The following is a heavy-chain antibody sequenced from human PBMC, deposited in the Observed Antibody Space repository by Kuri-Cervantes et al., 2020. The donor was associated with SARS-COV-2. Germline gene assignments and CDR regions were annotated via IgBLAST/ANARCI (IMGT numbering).Heavy chain of an antibody. Sequence: ASVKVSCKASGYTFTGYYMHWVRRAPGQGLERMGWINPNSGGTNYAQKFQGWVPMTRDTSSTGYMELSRLRSDDTAVYYCARGMVRGLIQSYYYGMDVWGQGTTVTVSS. V-gene: IGHV1-2*04. CDR2: INPNSGGT. J-gene: IGHJ6*02. CDR1: GYTFTGYY. D-gene: IGHD3-10*01. CDR3: ARGMVRGLIQSYYYGMDV.